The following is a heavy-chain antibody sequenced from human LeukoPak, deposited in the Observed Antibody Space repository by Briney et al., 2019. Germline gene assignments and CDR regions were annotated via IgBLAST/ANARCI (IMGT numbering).Heavy chain of an antibody. CDR3: ARDGRLDYGDYTFDY. D-gene: IGHD4-17*01. CDR1: GGSMRSYY. V-gene: IGHV4-59*01. J-gene: IGHJ4*02. Sequence: PSETLSLTCTVSGGSMRSYYWSWIRQPPGKGLEWIGYIYYSGSTNYNPSLKSRVTILVDTSKNQFSLKLSSVTAADTAVYYCARDGRLDYGDYTFDYWGQGTQVTVSS. CDR2: IYYSGST.